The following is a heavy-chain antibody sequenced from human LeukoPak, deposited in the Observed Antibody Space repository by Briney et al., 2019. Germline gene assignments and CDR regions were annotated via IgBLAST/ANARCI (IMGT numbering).Heavy chain of an antibody. CDR3: ARGSETQDY. J-gene: IGHJ4*02. V-gene: IGHV3-53*03. CDR2: IHSGGTI. Sequence: PGGSLRLSCAASGFTVSSCYMNWVRQAPGKGLEWVSVIHSGGTIYYADSVKGRFTISRDNAKNSLYLQMNSLRAEDTAVYYCARGSETQDYWGQGTLVTVSS. CDR1: GFTVSSCY.